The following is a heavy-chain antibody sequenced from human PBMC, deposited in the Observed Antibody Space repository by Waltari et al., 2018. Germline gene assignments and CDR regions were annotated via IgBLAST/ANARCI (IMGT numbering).Heavy chain of an antibody. CDR2: IYHSGST. J-gene: IGHJ3*02. Sequence: QVQLQESGPGLVKPSQTLSLTCTVSGGSISSGGYYWSWIRQHPGKGLEWIGYIYHSGSTYYNPSRKSRVTISVDRSKNQFSLKLSSVTAADTAVYYCARAVLLWFGEFYAFDIWGQGTMVIVSS. CDR3: ARAVLLWFGEFYAFDI. CDR1: GGSISSGGYY. V-gene: IGHV4-31*03. D-gene: IGHD3-10*01.